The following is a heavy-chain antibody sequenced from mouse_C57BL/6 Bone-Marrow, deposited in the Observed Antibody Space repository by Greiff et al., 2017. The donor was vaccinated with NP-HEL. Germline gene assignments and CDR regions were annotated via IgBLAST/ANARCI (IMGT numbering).Heavy chain of an antibody. CDR3: ARGLDWFAY. CDR1: GYSITSGYD. Sequence: VQLQQSGPGMVKPSQSLSLTCTVTGYSITSGYDWHWIRHFPGNKLEWMGYISYSGSTNYNPSLKSRISITHDTSKNHFFLKLNSVTTEDTATYYCARGLDWFAYWGQGTLVTVSA. D-gene: IGHD2-13*01. CDR2: ISYSGST. J-gene: IGHJ3*01. V-gene: IGHV3-1*01.